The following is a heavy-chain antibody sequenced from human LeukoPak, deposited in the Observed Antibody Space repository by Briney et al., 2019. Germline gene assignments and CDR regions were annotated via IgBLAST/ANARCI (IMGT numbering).Heavy chain of an antibody. D-gene: IGHD3-10*01. CDR2: INHSGST. V-gene: IGHV4-34*01. Sequence: SETLSLTCAVYGGSFGGYYWSWIRQPPGKGLEWIGEINHSGSTNYNPSLESRVTISVDTSKNQFSLKLSSVTAADTAVYYCARMEVGPLNWFDPWGQGTLVTVSS. CDR1: GGSFGGYY. J-gene: IGHJ5*02. CDR3: ARMEVGPLNWFDP.